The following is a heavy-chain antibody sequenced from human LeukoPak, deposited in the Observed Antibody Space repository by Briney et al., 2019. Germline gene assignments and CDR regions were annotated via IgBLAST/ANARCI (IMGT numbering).Heavy chain of an antibody. V-gene: IGHV3-21*01. D-gene: IGHD6-13*01. CDR3: ARDLEAAAGTRYYYYGMDV. Sequence: GGSLRLSCAASGFTFSSYSMNWVRQAPGKGLEWVSSISSSSSDIHYADSVKGRFTISRDNAKNSLYLQMNSLRAEDTAVYYCARDLEAAAGTRYYYYGMDVWGQGTTVTVSS. CDR1: GFTFSSYS. J-gene: IGHJ6*02. CDR2: ISSSSSDI.